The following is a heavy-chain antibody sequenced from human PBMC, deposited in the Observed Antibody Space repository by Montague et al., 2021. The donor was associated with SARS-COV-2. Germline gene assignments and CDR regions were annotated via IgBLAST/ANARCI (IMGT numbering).Heavy chain of an antibody. D-gene: IGHD3-10*01. V-gene: IGHV4-39*01. CDR1: GGSITQNYY. J-gene: IGHJ3*02. CDR2: IYYSGTT. CDR3: ARPLVRGVPKAFDI. Sequence: SETLFLTCTVSGGSITQNYYWGWIRQPPGKGLEWVGNIYYSGTTFINPSLESRVTISVDASKNQFSLNLTSVTAADTAVYYCARPLVRGVPKAFDIWGQGALVIVSS.